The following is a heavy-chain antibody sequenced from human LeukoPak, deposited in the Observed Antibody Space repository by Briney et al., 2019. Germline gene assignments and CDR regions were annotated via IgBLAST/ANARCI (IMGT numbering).Heavy chain of an antibody. CDR3: AKDSHDAFDI. J-gene: IGHJ3*02. CDR1: GGTFSSYA. CDR2: IIPIFGTA. D-gene: IGHD5-18*01. V-gene: IGHV1-69*05. Sequence: ASVKVSCKASGGTFSSYAISWVRQAPGQGLEWMGRIIPIFGTANYAQKFQGRVTITTDESTSTAYMELSSLRSEDTAVYYCAKDSHDAFDIWAKGQWSPSLQ.